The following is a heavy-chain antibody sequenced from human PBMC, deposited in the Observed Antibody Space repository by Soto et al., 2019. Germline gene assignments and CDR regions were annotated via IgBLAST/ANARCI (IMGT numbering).Heavy chain of an antibody. CDR2: ISGSGGST. D-gene: IGHD3-9*01. J-gene: IGHJ6*02. CDR1: GFTFSNYA. CDR3: ARVFYYDILTGKSYNMDV. Sequence: VQLLESGGDLVQPGGSLRLSCEASGFTFSNYAMSWVRQAPGKGLEWVSVISGSGGSTTYADSAKGRFTISRDNSMDTLYLQMNSLRAEDTAVYYCARVFYYDILTGKSYNMDVWGQGTTVIVSS. V-gene: IGHV3-23*01.